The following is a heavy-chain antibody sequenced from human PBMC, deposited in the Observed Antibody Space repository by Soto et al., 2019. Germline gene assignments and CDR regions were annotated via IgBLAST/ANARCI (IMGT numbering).Heavy chain of an antibody. D-gene: IGHD2-8*01. CDR2: INHSGST. CDR3: ARGRLYAKWFDP. J-gene: IGHJ5*02. CDR1: GGSFSGYY. V-gene: IGHV4-34*01. Sequence: SETLSLTCAVYGGSFSGYYWSWIRQPPGKGLEWTGEINHSGSTNYNPSLKSRVTISVDTSKNQFSLKLSSVTAADTAVYYCARGRLYAKWFDPWGQGTLVTVSS.